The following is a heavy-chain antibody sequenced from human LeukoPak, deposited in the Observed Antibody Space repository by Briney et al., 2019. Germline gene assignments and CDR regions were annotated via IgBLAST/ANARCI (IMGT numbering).Heavy chain of an antibody. CDR2: INPSGGST. J-gene: IGHJ6*04. CDR1: GYTFTSYY. Sequence: ASVKVSCKASGYTFTSYYMHWVRQAPGQGLEWMGIINPSGGSTSYAQKFQGRVTMTRDTSTSTVYMELSSLRSEDTAVHYRARGEAVAGMYYGMDVWGKGTTVTVSS. CDR3: ARGEAVAGMYYGMDV. V-gene: IGHV1-46*01. D-gene: IGHD6-19*01.